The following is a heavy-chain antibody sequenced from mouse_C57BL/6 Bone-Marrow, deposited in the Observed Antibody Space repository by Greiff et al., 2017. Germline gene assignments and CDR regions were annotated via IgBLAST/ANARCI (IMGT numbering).Heavy chain of an antibody. CDR2: IDPSDSYT. CDR3: AVYGSSFWYFDV. D-gene: IGHD1-1*01. Sequence: QVQLQQPGAELVMPGASVKLSCKASGYTFTSYWMHWVKQRPGQGLEWIGEIDPSDSYTNYNQKFKGKSTLTVDKSSSTAYMQLSSLTSEDSAVYYCAVYGSSFWYFDVWGTGTTVTVSS. J-gene: IGHJ1*03. CDR1: GYTFTSYW. V-gene: IGHV1-69*01.